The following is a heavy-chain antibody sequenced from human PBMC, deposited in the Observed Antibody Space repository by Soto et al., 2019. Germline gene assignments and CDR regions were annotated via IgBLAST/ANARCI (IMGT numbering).Heavy chain of an antibody. V-gene: IGHV3-23*01. CDR2: ISGSGGST. Sequence: GGSLRLSCAASGFTFSSYAMSWVRQAPGKGLEWVSAISGSGGSTYYADSVKGRFTISRDNSKNTLYLQMNSLRAEDTAVYYCAKVRLPRPYYYYGMDVWGQGTTVTVSS. J-gene: IGHJ6*02. CDR1: GFTFSSYA. D-gene: IGHD4-17*01. CDR3: AKVRLPRPYYYYGMDV.